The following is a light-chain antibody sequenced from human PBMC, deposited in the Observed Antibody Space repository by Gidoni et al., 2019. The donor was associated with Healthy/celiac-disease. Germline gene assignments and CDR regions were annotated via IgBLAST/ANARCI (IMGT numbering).Light chain of an antibody. CDR1: QSVSSY. V-gene: IGKV3-11*01. CDR2: NAS. CDR3: QQRSNWPPGIT. Sequence: ELVLPQSPATLSLSPGERATLTCRARQSVSSYIAWYQQKPGQAPRLLIYNASNRATGIPARLSGSGSGTDFTLTISSLEPEDFAVYYCQQRSNWPPGITFGPGTKVDIK. J-gene: IGKJ3*01.